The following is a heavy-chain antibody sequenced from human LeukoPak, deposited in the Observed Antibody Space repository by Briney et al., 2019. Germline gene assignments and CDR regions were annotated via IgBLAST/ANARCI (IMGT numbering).Heavy chain of an antibody. Sequence: GGSLRLSCAASGFTFRSYGMHWVRQAPGKGLEWVAVISYDGSNKYYADSVKGRFTISRDNSKNTLYLQMNSLRAEDTAVYYCAKDWNLFDYWGQGTLVTVSS. CDR3: AKDWNLFDY. CDR1: GFTFRSYG. CDR2: ISYDGSNK. J-gene: IGHJ4*02. D-gene: IGHD1-1*01. V-gene: IGHV3-30*18.